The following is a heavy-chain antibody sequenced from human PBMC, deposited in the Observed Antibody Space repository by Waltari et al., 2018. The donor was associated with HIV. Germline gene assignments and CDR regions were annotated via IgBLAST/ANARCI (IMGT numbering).Heavy chain of an antibody. CDR2: VYPGDSST. CDR3: VSVWFDS. CDR1: GYNFTDYW. J-gene: IGHJ5*01. Sequence: EVQLVQSGDAVRKPGESLKISCKASGYNFTDYWIGWVRQMPGKGLEWMGVVYPGDSSTKYSPSFQGHVTISADTSITTADLKWSSLKASDTAMYYCVSVWFDSWGQGTLVTLSS. V-gene: IGHV5-51*01.